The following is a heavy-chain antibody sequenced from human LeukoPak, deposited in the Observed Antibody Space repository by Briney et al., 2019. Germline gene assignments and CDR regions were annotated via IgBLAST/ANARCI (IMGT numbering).Heavy chain of an antibody. CDR1: GDNVSNINAA. V-gene: IGHV6-1*01. D-gene: IGHD3-10*01. J-gene: IGHJ3*01. CDR2: TYYSSKWYN. Sequence: SQTLSLTCVISGDNVSNINAAWNWIRQSPSRGLEWLGRTYYSSKWYNDYAVSLKSRIIINPDPSKNQFSLQLNSVTPEDTARYFCARAMFRAFNLWGQGTVVTVSS. CDR3: ARAMFRAFNL.